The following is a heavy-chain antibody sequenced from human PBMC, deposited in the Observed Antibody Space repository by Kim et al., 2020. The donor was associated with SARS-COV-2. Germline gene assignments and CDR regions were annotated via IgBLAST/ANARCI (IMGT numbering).Heavy chain of an antibody. Sequence: SQTLSLTCAISGDSVSSNSAAWNWIRQSPSRGLEWLGRTYYRSKWYNDYAVSVKSRITINPDTSKNQFSLQLNSVSPEDTAVYYCARGYYVSLAWGYDFDYWGQGTLVTVSS. J-gene: IGHJ4*02. CDR2: TYYRSKWYN. V-gene: IGHV6-1*01. CDR3: ARGYYVSLAWGYDFDY. D-gene: IGHD1-26*01. CDR1: GDSVSSNSAA.